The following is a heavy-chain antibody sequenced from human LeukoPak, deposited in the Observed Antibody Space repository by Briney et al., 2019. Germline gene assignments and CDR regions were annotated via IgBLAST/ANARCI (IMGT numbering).Heavy chain of an antibody. CDR2: IREEGTDK. J-gene: IGHJ2*01. V-gene: IGHV3-7*01. CDR1: GFSSSSHW. CDR3: GRVQHYNILTGYTGWYFDL. D-gene: IGHD3-9*01. Sequence: GRSLRLSCAAAGFSSSSHWMSWVRQAPRGGLGWVANIREEGTDKYYSYSGEGRFTISRDNAKNSLYLQMNSLRAEDTAVYYCGRVQHYNILTGYTGWYFDLWGGGTLVTDSS.